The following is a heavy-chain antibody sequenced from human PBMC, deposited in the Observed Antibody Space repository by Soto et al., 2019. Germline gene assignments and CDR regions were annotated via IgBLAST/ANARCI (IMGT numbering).Heavy chain of an antibody. V-gene: IGHV3-30*18. D-gene: IGHD3-10*01. CDR3: AKDRGMVRGSYYFDY. Sequence: GGSLRLSCAASGFTFSSYGMHWVRQAPGKGLEWVAVISYDGSNKYYADSVKGRFTISRDNSKNTLYLQMNSLRAEDTAVYCCAKDRGMVRGSYYFDYWGQGTLVTVSS. J-gene: IGHJ4*02. CDR1: GFTFSSYG. CDR2: ISYDGSNK.